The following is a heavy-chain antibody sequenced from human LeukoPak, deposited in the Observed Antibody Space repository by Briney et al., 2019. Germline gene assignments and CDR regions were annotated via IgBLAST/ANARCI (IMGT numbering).Heavy chain of an antibody. J-gene: IGHJ4*02. Sequence: GGSLRLSCEVSGFTFGNYAMNWVRQAPGKGLEWVATISGSGGSTYYADSVKGRFTISRDNSKNTLYLQMNSLRAEDTAVYYCAKRWGSYRVYYFDYWGQGTLVTVSS. CDR1: GFTFGNYA. D-gene: IGHD3-16*02. V-gene: IGHV3-23*01. CDR3: AKRWGSYRVYYFDY. CDR2: ISGSGGST.